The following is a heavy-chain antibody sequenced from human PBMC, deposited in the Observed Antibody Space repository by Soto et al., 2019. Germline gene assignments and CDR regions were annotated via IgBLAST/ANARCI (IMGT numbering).Heavy chain of an antibody. V-gene: IGHV3-7*01. Sequence: GGSLRLSCVFSGLTFRSYWMSWVRQAPGKGLEWVANINQDGSESYYVDSVKGRFTISRDNAKNSLYLQMTSLRAEDTAVYYCARPARECSSPGCANWGQGTLVTVSS. D-gene: IGHD2-2*01. CDR3: ARPARECSSPGCAN. CDR1: GLTFRSYW. J-gene: IGHJ4*02. CDR2: INQDGSES.